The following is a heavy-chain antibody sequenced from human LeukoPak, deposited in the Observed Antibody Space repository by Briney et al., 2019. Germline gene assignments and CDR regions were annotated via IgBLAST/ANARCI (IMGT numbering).Heavy chain of an antibody. Sequence: PSETLSLTCAVYGGSFSGYYWSWIRQPPGKGLEWIGQINHSGSTNYNPSLKSRVTISVDKSKNQFSLKLSSVTAADTAVYYCARDYYGSGSYRYFDYWGQGTLVTVSS. CDR1: GGSFSGYY. CDR3: ARDYYGSGSYRYFDY. V-gene: IGHV4-34*01. CDR2: INHSGST. D-gene: IGHD3-10*01. J-gene: IGHJ4*02.